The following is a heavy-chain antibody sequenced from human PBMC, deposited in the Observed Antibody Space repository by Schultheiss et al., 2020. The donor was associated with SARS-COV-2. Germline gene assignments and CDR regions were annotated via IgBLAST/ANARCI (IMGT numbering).Heavy chain of an antibody. Sequence: SQTLSLTCTVSGGSISSSSYYWGWVRQPPGKGLEWIGSIYYSGSTYYNPSLKSRVTISVETSKNQYSLKLSSVTAADTAVYYCATRTGYSSSWSPRDTYYYGMDVWGQGTTVTVSS. CDR3: ATRTGYSSSWSPRDTYYYGMDV. V-gene: IGHV4-39*01. CDR1: GGSISSSSYY. D-gene: IGHD6-13*01. CDR2: IYYSGST. J-gene: IGHJ6*02.